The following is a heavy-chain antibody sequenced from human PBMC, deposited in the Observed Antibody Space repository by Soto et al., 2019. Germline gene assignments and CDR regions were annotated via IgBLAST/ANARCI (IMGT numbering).Heavy chain of an antibody. V-gene: IGHV3-7*01. Sequence: GGSLRLSCAASGFTFSKYWMSGVRQAPGKGLEWVAQIKQGGSVKYYVANVKGRFTIYRDNATDSLYLQMSSLRAEDPAVYYCATSSYSSGWYAVYWGRGSLVPVSS. CDR1: GFTFSKYW. CDR2: IKQGGSVK. CDR3: ATSSYSSGWYAVY. D-gene: IGHD6-19*01. J-gene: IGHJ4*02.